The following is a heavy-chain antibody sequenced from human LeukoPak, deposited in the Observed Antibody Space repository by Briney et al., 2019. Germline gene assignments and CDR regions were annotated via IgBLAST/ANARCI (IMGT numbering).Heavy chain of an antibody. CDR1: GGSITSGTKY. CDR2: IESSGTT. J-gene: IGHJ4*02. CDR3: ARVPKQWLVLYYFDY. D-gene: IGHD6-19*01. V-gene: IGHV4-61*02. Sequence: SETLSLTCTVSGGSITSGTKYWNWIRQPAGKGLEWIGLIESSGTTNYNPSLMSRLTMSLDTSKNQFSLNLNSVTAADTAVYYCARVPKQWLVLYYFDYWGQGTLVTVSS.